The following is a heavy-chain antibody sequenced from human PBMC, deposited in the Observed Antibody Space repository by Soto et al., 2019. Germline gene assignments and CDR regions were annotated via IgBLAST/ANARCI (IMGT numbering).Heavy chain of an antibody. D-gene: IGHD3-9*01. V-gene: IGHV4-39*01. CDR1: GGSISSSWYY. J-gene: IGHJ3*02. CDR3: ARQLPPYDILTDNAFDI. CDR2: IYYSGST. Sequence: SETLSLTFTVSGGSISSSWYYLGWIRQPPGKGLEWIGSIYYSGSTYYNPSLKSRVTISVDTSKNQFSLKLSSVTAADTAVYYCARQLPPYDILTDNAFDIWGQGTMVT.